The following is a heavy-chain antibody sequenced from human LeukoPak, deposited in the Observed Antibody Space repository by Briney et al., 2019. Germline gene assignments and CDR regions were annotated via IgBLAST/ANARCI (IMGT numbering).Heavy chain of an antibody. Sequence: GGSLRLSCAASGFTFSSYTMNWVRRAPGRGLEWVSSISTGSSYIYYADSVKGRFTISRDNAKNSLYLQMNSLRAEDTAVYYCARDSDSSAWTPVYWGQGTLVTVSS. CDR2: ISTGSSYI. V-gene: IGHV3-21*01. J-gene: IGHJ4*02. D-gene: IGHD6-19*01. CDR1: GFTFSSYT. CDR3: ARDSDSSAWTPVY.